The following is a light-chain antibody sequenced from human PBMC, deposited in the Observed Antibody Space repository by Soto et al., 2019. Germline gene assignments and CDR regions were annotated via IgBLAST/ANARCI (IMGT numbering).Light chain of an antibody. CDR2: GVT. V-gene: IGLV2-14*01. J-gene: IGLJ1*01. Sequence: QSALTQPASVSGSPGQSITISCTGSGSDIGAYNYVSWYQQHPGKAPKLLIHGVTRRPSGVSSRFSASKSAYTASLTISGLQAEDEDNYYCSSFKTTYFYGSGPGTKVT. CDR1: GSDIGAYNY. CDR3: SSFKTTYFYG.